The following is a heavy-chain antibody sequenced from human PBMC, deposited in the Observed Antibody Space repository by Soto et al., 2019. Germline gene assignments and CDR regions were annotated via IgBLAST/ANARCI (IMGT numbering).Heavy chain of an antibody. J-gene: IGHJ6*02. CDR2: IKQDGSEK. CDR3: ARDGPNWNYGMDV. CDR1: GFTFSSYW. D-gene: IGHD1-20*01. Sequence: GGSLRLSCAASGFTFSSYWMSWVRQAPGKGLEWVANIKQDGSEKYYVDSVKGRFTISRDNAKNSLYLQMNSLRAEDTAVYYCARDGPNWNYGMDVWGQGTTVTVSS. V-gene: IGHV3-7*03.